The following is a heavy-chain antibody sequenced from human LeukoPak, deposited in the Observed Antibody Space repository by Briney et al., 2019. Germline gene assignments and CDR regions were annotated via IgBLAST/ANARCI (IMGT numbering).Heavy chain of an antibody. CDR2: IYSGGST. J-gene: IGHJ4*02. V-gene: IGHV3-66*01. CDR1: GFTVSSNY. Sequence: GGSLRLSCAASGFTVSSNYMSWVRQAPGKGLEWVSVIYSGGSTYYADSVKGRFTISRDNAKNTLYLQMNSLRAEDTAVYYCARAPKNYDILTGYAMGSFDYWGQGTLVTVSS. D-gene: IGHD3-9*01. CDR3: ARAPKNYDILTGYAMGSFDY.